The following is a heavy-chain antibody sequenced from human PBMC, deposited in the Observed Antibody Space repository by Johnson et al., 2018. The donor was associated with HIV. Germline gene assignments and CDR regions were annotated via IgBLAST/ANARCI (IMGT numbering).Heavy chain of an antibody. Sequence: MQLVESGGGLVQPGGSLRLSCAASGFTFSSYDMHWVRQATGKGLEWVSAIGTACDTYYPGSVKGRFTISRENAKNSLYLQMNSLRAGDTAVYCCARALGATYAFDIWGQGTMVTVSS. J-gene: IGHJ3*02. CDR1: GFTFSSYD. CDR2: IGTACDT. CDR3: ARALGATYAFDI. D-gene: IGHD1-26*01. V-gene: IGHV3-13*01.